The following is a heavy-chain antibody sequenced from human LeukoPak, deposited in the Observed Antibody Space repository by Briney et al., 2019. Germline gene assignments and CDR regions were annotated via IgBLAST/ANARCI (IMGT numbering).Heavy chain of an antibody. J-gene: IGHJ4*02. Sequence: SETLSLTCTVSGYSISSGYYWGWIRQPPGKGREWIGSIYHSGSTYYNPSLKSRVTISVDTSKNQFSLKLSSVTAADTAVYYCARSTLALPAAHKGDLDYWGQGTLVTVSS. V-gene: IGHV4-38-2*02. CDR3: ARSTLALPAAHKGDLDY. CDR1: GYSISSGYY. D-gene: IGHD2-2*01. CDR2: IYHSGST.